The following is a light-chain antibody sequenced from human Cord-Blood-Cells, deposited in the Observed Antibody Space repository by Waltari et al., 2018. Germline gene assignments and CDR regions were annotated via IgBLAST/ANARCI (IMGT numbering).Light chain of an antibody. CDR3: RQFNSYPHT. CDR1: QVISSA. Sequence: AIQLTQSPFFLSASVGDRVTITCRASQVISSALAGYQQKPGKAPKLLIYDASSLESGGPSRFSGSRSGTDVTLTISSLQPEDVATYYCRQFNSYPHTFGQGTKQGIK. CDR2: DAS. J-gene: IGKJ2*01. V-gene: IGKV1-13*02.